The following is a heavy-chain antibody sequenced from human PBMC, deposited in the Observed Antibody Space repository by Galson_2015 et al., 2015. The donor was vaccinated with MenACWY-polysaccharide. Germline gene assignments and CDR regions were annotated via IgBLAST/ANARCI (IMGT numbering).Heavy chain of an antibody. Sequence: SETLSLTCTVSGGSISRSSPYWGWIRQPPGKGLEWTGTVDYSGKTYYNPSLKSRVTISIDTSRTQFSLKLSSVTAADTAVYYCARAGRTDMVVVGYGWGLDHWGQGSLVTVSS. CDR3: ARAGRTDMVVVGYGWGLDH. V-gene: IGHV4-39*07. CDR2: VDYSGKT. D-gene: IGHD2-21*01. J-gene: IGHJ4*02. CDR1: GGSISRSSPY.